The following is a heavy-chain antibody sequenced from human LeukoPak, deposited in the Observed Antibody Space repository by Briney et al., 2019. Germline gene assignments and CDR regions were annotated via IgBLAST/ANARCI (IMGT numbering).Heavy chain of an antibody. CDR1: GYTFTGYY. CDR3: ARAVLDYYDSSGYLDY. D-gene: IGHD3-22*01. CDR2: ISAYNGNT. V-gene: IGHV1-18*04. J-gene: IGHJ4*02. Sequence: ASVKVSCKASGYTFTGYYMHWVRQAPGQGLEWMGWISAYNGNTNYAQKLQGRVTMTTDTSTGTAYMELRSLRSDDTAVYYCARAVLDYYDSSGYLDYWGQGTLVTVSS.